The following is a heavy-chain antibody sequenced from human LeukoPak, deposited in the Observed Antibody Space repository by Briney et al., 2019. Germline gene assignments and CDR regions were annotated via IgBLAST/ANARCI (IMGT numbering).Heavy chain of an antibody. J-gene: IGHJ4*02. D-gene: IGHD3-22*01. Sequence: PSETLSLTCAVYGGSFSSYYWSWIRQPPGKGLEWIGYIYYSGSTNYNPSLKSRVTISVDTSKNQFSLKLSSVTAADTAVYYCARDADYYDSSGYYYFDYGGQGTLVTVSS. CDR1: GGSFSSYY. CDR3: ARDADYYDSSGYYYFDY. V-gene: IGHV4-59*12. CDR2: IYYSGST.